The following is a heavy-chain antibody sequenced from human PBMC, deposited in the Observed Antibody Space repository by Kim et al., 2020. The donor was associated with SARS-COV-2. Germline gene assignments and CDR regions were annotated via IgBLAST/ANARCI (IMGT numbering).Heavy chain of an antibody. D-gene: IGHD3-10*01. V-gene: IGHV6-1*01. J-gene: IGHJ5*02. Sequence: AVSVKSRITINPDTSKNQFSLQLNSVTPEDTAVYYCARVGVRGMYNWFDPWGQGTLVTVSS. CDR3: ARVGVRGMYNWFDP.